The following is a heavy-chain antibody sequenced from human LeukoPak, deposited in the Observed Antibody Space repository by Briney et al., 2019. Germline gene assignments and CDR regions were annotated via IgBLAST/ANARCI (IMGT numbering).Heavy chain of an antibody. CDR1: GFTFTSYW. CDR2: IKEDGSVK. D-gene: IGHD3-10*01. V-gene: IGHV3-7*01. Sequence: GGSLRLSCAASGFTFTSYWMTWVRQPPGKGLEWVATIKEDGSVKYYVDSVKGRFTISRDNSKNTLYLQMNSLRAEDTAFYYCAKDQAGTWGLDYWGQGTLVTVSS. J-gene: IGHJ4*02. CDR3: AKDQAGTWGLDY.